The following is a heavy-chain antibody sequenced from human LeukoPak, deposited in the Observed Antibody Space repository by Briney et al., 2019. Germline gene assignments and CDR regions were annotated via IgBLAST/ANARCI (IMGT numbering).Heavy chain of an antibody. D-gene: IGHD6-19*01. J-gene: IGHJ6*02. CDR3: ARDRVTKQWLVRDYYYGMDV. V-gene: IGHV1-69*04. CDR1: GGTFSSYA. CDR2: IIPILGIA. Sequence: SVKVSCKASGGTFSSYAISWVRQAPGQGLEWMVRIIPILGIANYAQKFQGRVTITADKSTSTAYMELSSLRSEDTAVYYCARDRVTKQWLVRDYYYGMDVWGQGTTVTVSS.